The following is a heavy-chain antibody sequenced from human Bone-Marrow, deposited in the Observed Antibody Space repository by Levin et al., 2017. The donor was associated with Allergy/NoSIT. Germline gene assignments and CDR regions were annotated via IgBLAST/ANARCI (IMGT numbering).Heavy chain of an antibody. CDR2: IYSSGNT. V-gene: IGHV3-53*01. Sequence: HAGGSLRLSCAVSGFIVSNNYMSWVRQAPGKGLECVSIIYSSGNTYYTDSVKGRFSISRDSSKNTLYLQMSGLTAGDTAVYYCARAPHGYCRTSTCYPGTFDVWGQGTTVTVSS. J-gene: IGHJ3*01. CDR1: GFIVSNNY. CDR3: ARAPHGYCRTSTCYPGTFDV. D-gene: IGHD2-15*01.